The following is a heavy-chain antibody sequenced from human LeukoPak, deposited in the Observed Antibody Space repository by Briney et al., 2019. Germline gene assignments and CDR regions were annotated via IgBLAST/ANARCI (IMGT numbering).Heavy chain of an antibody. CDR3: EKELGNFLVVPAVMFGGGFDS. CDR2: ISYDGSNK. J-gene: IGHJ4*02. Sequence: PGRSLRLSCAASGFTFSSYGMHWVRQAPGKGLEWVAVISYDGSNKYYADSVKGRFAISRDNSKNTLYLQMNSLRAEDTAVYYCEKELGNFLVVPAVMFGGGFDSWGREPLVPVS. D-gene: IGHD2-2*01. V-gene: IGHV3-30*18. CDR1: GFTFSSYG.